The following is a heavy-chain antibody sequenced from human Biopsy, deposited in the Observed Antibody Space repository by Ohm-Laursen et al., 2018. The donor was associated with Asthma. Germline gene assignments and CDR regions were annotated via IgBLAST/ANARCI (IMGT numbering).Heavy chain of an antibody. V-gene: IGHV3-30*18. Sequence: SLRLSCSAPGFMFRSFGMHRVRQAPGKGLEWVAVISYDGNHKFYEDSVKGRFTISRDNSKNTLYLQMNSLRTEDTAVYYCAKRRGYSGHDNDYWGQGTLVIVS. CDR1: GFMFRSFG. CDR3: AKRRGYSGHDNDY. D-gene: IGHD5-12*01. J-gene: IGHJ4*02. CDR2: ISYDGNHK.